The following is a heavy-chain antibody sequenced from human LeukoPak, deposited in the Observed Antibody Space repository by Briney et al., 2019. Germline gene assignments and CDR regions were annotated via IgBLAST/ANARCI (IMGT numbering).Heavy chain of an antibody. J-gene: IGHJ4*02. CDR3: ARTNYDYYFDY. Sequence: SETLSLTCTVSGYSISHDYYWGWTRQSPGKGLEWIGSIYHSGSTYYSASLKSRVTISVDTSKNQFSLKLSSVTAADTAVYYCARTNYDYYFDYWGQGTLVTVSS. CDR1: GYSISHDYY. D-gene: IGHD3-16*01. V-gene: IGHV4-38-2*02. CDR2: IYHSGST.